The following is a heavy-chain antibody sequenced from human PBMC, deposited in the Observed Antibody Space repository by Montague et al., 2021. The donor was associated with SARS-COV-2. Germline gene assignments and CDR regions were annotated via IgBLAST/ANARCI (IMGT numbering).Heavy chain of an antibody. Sequence: SETLSLTCTVSGVSITTYYWSWIRQPPGKGMEWIGYIYYSGSTYYTPSLKSRVSFSVDVSKNEFSLRLTSVSAADTAAYYCARGGGDYGGNPFDYWGQGTLVTVSS. V-gene: IGHV4-59*01. CDR1: GVSITTYY. CDR3: ARGGGDYGGNPFDY. D-gene: IGHD4-23*01. CDR2: IYYSGST. J-gene: IGHJ4*02.